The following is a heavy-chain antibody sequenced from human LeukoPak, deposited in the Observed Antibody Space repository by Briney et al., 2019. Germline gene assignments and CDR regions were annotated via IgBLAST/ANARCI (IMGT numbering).Heavy chain of an antibody. CDR1: GFTFSSAW. CDR3: ASQEEAVWPEPLDY. CDR2: IHSDGRTT. J-gene: IGHJ4*02. D-gene: IGHD1-14*01. V-gene: IGHV3-74*01. Sequence: PGGSLRLSCAASGFTFSSAWMHWVRQPPGKGLVWVSRIHSDGRTTIYADSVKGRFTISRDNAKNSLYLQMNSLRAEDTAVYYCASQEEAVWPEPLDYWGQGTLVTVSS.